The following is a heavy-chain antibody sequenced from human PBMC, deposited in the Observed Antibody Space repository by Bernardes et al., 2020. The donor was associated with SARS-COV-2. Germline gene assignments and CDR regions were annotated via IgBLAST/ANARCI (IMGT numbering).Heavy chain of an antibody. Sequence: GGSLRLSCAASGFAFRAYGIHWVRQSPGPGLEWVAFISYDGTHKYYADSVKGRFTISRDNSNNTLYLQVNSLRAEDTAMYYCARSKYRITMVRVGAMDVWGQGTTVTVSS. CDR1: GFAFRAYG. D-gene: IGHD3-10*01. J-gene: IGHJ6*02. CDR2: ISYDGTHK. CDR3: ARSKYRITMVRVGAMDV. V-gene: IGHV3-30*03.